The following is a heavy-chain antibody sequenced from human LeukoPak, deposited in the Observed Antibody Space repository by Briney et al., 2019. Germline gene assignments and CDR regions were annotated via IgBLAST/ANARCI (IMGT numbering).Heavy chain of an antibody. CDR3: ARDRVLSYDTSYDAFDI. CDR2: IYYSGST. CDR1: GGSISSYY. Sequence: SETLSLTCTVSGGSISSYYWSWIRQPPGKGLEWIGYIYYSGSTNYNPSLKSRVTISVDTSKNQFSLKLSSVTAADTAVYYCARDRVLSYDTSYDAFDIWGQGTMVTVSS. D-gene: IGHD2-2*01. J-gene: IGHJ3*02. V-gene: IGHV4-59*08.